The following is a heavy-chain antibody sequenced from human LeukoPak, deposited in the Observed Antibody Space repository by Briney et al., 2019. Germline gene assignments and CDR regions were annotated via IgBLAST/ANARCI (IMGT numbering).Heavy chain of an antibody. V-gene: IGHV3-23*01. Sequence: GGSLRLSCAASGFTFSSYAMSWVRQPPGKGLEWVSAISGSGGSTYYADSVKGRFTISRDNSKNTLYLQMNSLRAEDTAVYYCARDYYGSGSYFWVQRPIDSWGQGTLVTVSP. J-gene: IGHJ4*02. CDR2: ISGSGGST. CDR3: ARDYYGSGSYFWVQRPIDS. CDR1: GFTFSSYA. D-gene: IGHD3-10*01.